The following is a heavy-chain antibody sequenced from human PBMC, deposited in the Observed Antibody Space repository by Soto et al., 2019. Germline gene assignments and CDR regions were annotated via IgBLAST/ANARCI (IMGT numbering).Heavy chain of an antibody. CDR1: GFTFSSYV. J-gene: IGHJ4*02. CDR3: AKDRLVIGVTGGFDS. Sequence: GGSLRLSCAASGFTFSSYVMSWVRQAPGKGLEWVSAISGSGGSTYYADSVKGRFTISRDNSRNTLYLQMNSLRAEDTAVYYCAKDRLVIGVTGGFDSWGQGTMVTVSS. D-gene: IGHD2-21*01. CDR2: ISGSGGST. V-gene: IGHV3-23*01.